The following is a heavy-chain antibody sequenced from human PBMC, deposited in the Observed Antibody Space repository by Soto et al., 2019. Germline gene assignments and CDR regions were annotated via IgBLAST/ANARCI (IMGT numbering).Heavy chain of an antibody. V-gene: IGHV3-48*02. Sequence: GGSLRLSCAASGFTFSSYSMNWVRQAPGKGLECVSYISSSSSTIFYADSVRGRFTISRDNAKNSLYLQMNTLRDEDTAVYYCARDNGMAGSFDPWGQGTLVTVYS. CDR3: ARDNGMAGSFDP. CDR1: GFTFSSYS. J-gene: IGHJ5*02. CDR2: ISSSSSTI. D-gene: IGHD2-8*01.